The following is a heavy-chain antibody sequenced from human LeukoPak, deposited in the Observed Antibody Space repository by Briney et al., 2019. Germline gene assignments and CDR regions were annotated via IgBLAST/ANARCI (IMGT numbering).Heavy chain of an antibody. J-gene: IGHJ4*02. CDR3: ARASFFLGHY. D-gene: IGHD3-16*01. CDR2: IYYSGST. Sequence: PSETLSLTCTVSGGSISSSSYYWGWLRQPPGKGLEWIGSIYYSGSTYYNPSLKSRVTISVDTSKNQFSPKLSSVTAADTAVYYCARASFFLGHYWGQGTLVTVSS. CDR1: GGSISSSSYY. V-gene: IGHV4-39*07.